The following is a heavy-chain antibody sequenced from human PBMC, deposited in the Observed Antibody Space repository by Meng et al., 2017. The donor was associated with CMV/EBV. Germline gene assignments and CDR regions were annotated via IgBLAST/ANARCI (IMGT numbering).Heavy chain of an antibody. CDR2: ISYDGSNK. V-gene: IGHV3-30-3*01. CDR3: ARDIDSGSY. D-gene: IGHD1-26*01. Sequence: GGSLRLSCAASGFTFSSYAMHWVRQAPGKGLEWVAVISYDGSNKYYADSVKGRFTISRDNSKNTLYLQMNSLRAEDTAVYYCARDIDSGSYWGQGTLDTVSS. CDR1: GFTFSSYA. J-gene: IGHJ4*02.